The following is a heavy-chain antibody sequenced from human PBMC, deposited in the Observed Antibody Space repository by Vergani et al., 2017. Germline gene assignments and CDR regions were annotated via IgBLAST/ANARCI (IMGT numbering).Heavy chain of an antibody. V-gene: IGHV1-18*01. CDR3: ARGPRRGYYDFWSGQETPLDY. CDR1: GYTFTSYG. CDR2: ISAYNGNT. Sequence: QVQLVQSGAEVKKPGASVKVSCKASGYTFTSYGISWVRQAPGQGLEWMGWISAYNGNTNYAQKLQGRVTMTTDTSTSTAYMELRSLRSDDTAVYYCARGPRRGYYDFWSGQETPLDYWGQGTLVTVSS. D-gene: IGHD3-3*01. J-gene: IGHJ4*02.